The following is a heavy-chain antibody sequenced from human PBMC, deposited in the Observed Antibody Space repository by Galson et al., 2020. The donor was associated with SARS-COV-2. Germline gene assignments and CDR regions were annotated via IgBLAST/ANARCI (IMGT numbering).Heavy chain of an antibody. CDR2: ISSSGSTI. J-gene: IGHJ4*02. CDR1: GFTFSDYY. CDR3: ARVAPSILYSYGWYYFDY. V-gene: IGHV3-11*04. Sequence: GESLNISCEASGFTFSDYYMSWIRQAPGKGLERVSYISSSGSTIYYADSVKGRFTISRDNAKNSLYLQMNSLRAEDTAVYYCARVAPSILYSYGWYYFDYWGQGTLVTVSS. D-gene: IGHD5-18*01.